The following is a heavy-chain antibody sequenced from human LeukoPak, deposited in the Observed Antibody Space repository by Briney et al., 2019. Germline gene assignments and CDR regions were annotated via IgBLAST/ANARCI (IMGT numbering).Heavy chain of an antibody. V-gene: IGHV1-8*01. J-gene: IGHJ6*03. Sequence: ASVKVSCKASGYTFTSYDVNWVRQATGQGLEWMGWMNPNSGNTGYAQKFQGRVTMTRYTSISTAYMELSSLRSEDTAVYYCVRSRRVVGNPYFYYYIDVWGKGTTVTVAS. CDR3: VRSRRVVGNPYFYYYIDV. CDR2: MNPNSGNT. D-gene: IGHD2-2*01. CDR1: GYTFTSYD.